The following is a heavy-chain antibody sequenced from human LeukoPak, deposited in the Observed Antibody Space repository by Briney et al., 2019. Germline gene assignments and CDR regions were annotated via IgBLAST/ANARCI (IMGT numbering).Heavy chain of an antibody. CDR2: INRDGSER. CDR1: GFTFSNYW. CDR3: ARRNAMDV. J-gene: IGHJ6*02. V-gene: IGHV3-7*03. Sequence: GGSLRLSCTASGFTFSNYWMTWVRQAPGKGLEWVANINRDGSERYYVDSVKGRFTISRDDAKSSLYLQMNSLRAEDTAVYYCARRNAMDVWGQGTTVIVFS.